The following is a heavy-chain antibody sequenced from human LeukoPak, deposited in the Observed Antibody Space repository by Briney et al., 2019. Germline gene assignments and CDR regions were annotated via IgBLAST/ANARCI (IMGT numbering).Heavy chain of an antibody. Sequence: ASGKVSCKVSGYTLTELSMHWVRQAPGRGLEWMGGFHPEDGETIYAQKLQGRVTMTEDTSTDTAYMELSSLRSEDTAVYYCATRLYYYDSSGYAFDIWGQGTMDTVSS. D-gene: IGHD3-22*01. CDR2: FHPEDGET. CDR3: ATRLYYYDSSGYAFDI. CDR1: GYTLTELS. V-gene: IGHV1-24*01. J-gene: IGHJ3*02.